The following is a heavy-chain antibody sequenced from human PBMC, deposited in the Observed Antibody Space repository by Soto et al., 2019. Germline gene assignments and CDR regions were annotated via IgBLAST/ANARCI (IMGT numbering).Heavy chain of an antibody. CDR3: ARRIPFGYGMAV. CDR2: ITSNGGNT. Sequence: EVQLVESGGGLVQPGGSLRLSCAASGFTFSSYAMHWVRQAPGKGLEYVSAITSNGGNTDYASSVKGRFTISRDNSKNTLYLQMGSRGAEDMAVYYCARRIPFGYGMAVWGQGTTVTGSS. V-gene: IGHV3-64*01. D-gene: IGHD2-21*01. CDR1: GFTFSSYA. J-gene: IGHJ6*02.